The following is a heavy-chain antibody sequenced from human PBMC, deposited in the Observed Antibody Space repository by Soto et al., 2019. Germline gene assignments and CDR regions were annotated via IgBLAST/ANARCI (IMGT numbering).Heavy chain of an antibody. Sequence: GGSLRLSCTASGFTFGDYVMSWVRQAPGKGLEWVGFIRSEVYGGTTEYAASVKGRFTISRDDSKSIAYLQMNSLKTEDTAVYYCEANFDYWGQGTLVTVSS. CDR1: GFTFGDYV. J-gene: IGHJ4*02. V-gene: IGHV3-49*04. CDR2: IRSEVYGGTT. CDR3: EANFDY.